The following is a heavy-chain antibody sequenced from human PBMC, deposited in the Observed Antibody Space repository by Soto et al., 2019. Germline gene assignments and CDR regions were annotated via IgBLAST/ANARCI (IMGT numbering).Heavy chain of an antibody. J-gene: IGHJ4*02. CDR1: GFTFSSYW. CDR2: INSDGSST. D-gene: IGHD5-12*01. V-gene: IGHV3-74*01. Sequence: EVQLVESGGGLVQPGGSLRLSCAASGFTFSSYWMHWVRQAPGKGLVWVSRINSDGSSTSYADSVKGRFTISRDNAKNTLYLQINSQRAEYKAVYYGERGLRDGYTPHFAHWGQGTLVTVSS. CDR3: ERGLRDGYTPHFAH.